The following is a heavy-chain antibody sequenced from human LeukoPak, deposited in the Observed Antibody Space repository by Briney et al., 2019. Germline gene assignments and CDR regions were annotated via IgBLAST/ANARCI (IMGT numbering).Heavy chain of an antibody. J-gene: IGHJ4*02. D-gene: IGHD2-2*01. V-gene: IGHV1-2*02. CDR3: AREICSSTSCSYYFDY. Sequence: ASVKVSCKASGYTFIGYYMHWVRQAPGQGLEWMGWINPNSGGTNYAQKFQGRVTMTRDTSISTAYMELSRLRSDDTAVYYCAREICSSTSCSYYFDYWGQGTLVTVSS. CDR1: GYTFIGYY. CDR2: INPNSGGT.